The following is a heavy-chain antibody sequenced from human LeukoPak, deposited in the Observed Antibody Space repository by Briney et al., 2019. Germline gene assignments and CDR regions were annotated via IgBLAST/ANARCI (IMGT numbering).Heavy chain of an antibody. D-gene: IGHD6-6*01. CDR3: ASSPTTLSSNSSPFDY. Sequence: GASLKVSCKTSGYTFAGYYVHWVRQAPGQGLEWMGWINPNSGGTNYAQKFQGRVTMTRDTPIRTAYMELSRLRSDDTAVYYCASSPTTLSSNSSPFDYWGRGTLATVSS. CDR2: INPNSGGT. J-gene: IGHJ4*02. V-gene: IGHV1-2*02. CDR1: GYTFAGYY.